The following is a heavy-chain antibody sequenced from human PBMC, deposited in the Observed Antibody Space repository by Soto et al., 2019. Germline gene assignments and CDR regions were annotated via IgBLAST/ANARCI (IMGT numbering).Heavy chain of an antibody. V-gene: IGHV1-8*01. CDR2: MNPHSGET. Sequence: QVQLVQSGAEVRRPGASVKVSCKASGYSFTSLHFNWVRQATGQGLEWIGWMNPHSGETGYAQRFQGRVTMTRDISLSTAYMELRSLTSHATAVYFCARGSPGPVDHWGQGTLVTVSS. CDR3: ARGSPGPVDH. D-gene: IGHD6-19*01. CDR1: GYSFTSLH. J-gene: IGHJ4*02.